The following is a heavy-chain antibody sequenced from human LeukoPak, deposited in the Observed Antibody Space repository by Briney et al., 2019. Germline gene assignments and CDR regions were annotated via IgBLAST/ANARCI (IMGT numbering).Heavy chain of an antibody. D-gene: IGHD6-19*01. CDR2: IYSGGNT. V-gene: IGHV3-53*01. CDR3: ATQTWLAYFDY. J-gene: IGHJ4*02. Sequence: GGSLRLSCAASDFTVSSNYMSWVRQAPGKGLEWVSIIYSGGNTFYADSAKGRFTISRDNSKNTLYLQMSSLRVEDTAVYYCATQTWLAYFDYWGQGTLVTVSS. CDR1: DFTVSSNY.